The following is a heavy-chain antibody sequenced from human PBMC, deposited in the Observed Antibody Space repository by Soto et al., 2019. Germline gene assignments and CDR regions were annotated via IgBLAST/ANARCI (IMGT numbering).Heavy chain of an antibody. V-gene: IGHV3-49*04. Sequence: GGSLRLSCTGSGFSFGDYAVSWVRQAPGKGLEWVGLIRGRPDGGTTEYAASVKGRITISRDYSSSIAYLQMTSLRTEDPAFYYCTTDPLTPEVGILFDFWGQGTLVTVSS. J-gene: IGHJ4*02. CDR2: IRGRPDGGTT. CDR3: TTDPLTPEVGILFDF. CDR1: GFSFGDYA. D-gene: IGHD6-13*01.